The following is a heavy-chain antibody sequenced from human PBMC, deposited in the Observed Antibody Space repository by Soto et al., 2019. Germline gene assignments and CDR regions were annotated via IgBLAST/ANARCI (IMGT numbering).Heavy chain of an antibody. CDR3: AKKMTLDWVFDY. V-gene: IGHV3-23*01. CDR1: GFTFSSYA. CDR2: ISGSGGST. J-gene: IGHJ4*02. D-gene: IGHD2-21*01. Sequence: GGSLRLSCAASGFTFSSYAMIWVRQAPGKGLEWVSAISGSGGSTYYADSVKGRFTISRDNSKNTLYLQMNSLRAEDTAVYYCAKKMTLDWVFDYWGRGTLVTVSS.